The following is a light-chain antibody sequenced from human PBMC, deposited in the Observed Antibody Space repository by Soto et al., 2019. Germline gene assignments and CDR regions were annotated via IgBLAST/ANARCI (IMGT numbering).Light chain of an antibody. J-gene: IGKJ1*01. CDR2: GAS. Sequence: EIVMTQSPATLSVSQGERATLSCRASQSVDTNLAWYQQKPGQAPRLLIYGASTRATGIPARFSGSGSGTEFTLTITSLQSEDFAVYYWQQYNNWPQTFGQGTKVEIK. CDR3: QQYNNWPQT. V-gene: IGKV3-15*01. CDR1: QSVDTN.